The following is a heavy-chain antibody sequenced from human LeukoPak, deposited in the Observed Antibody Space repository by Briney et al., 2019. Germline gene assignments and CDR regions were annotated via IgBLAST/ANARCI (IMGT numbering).Heavy chain of an antibody. J-gene: IGHJ3*02. CDR3: AREDADDAFDI. CDR2: MSSSGSPI. CDR1: GFTFRRYD. Sequence: PGGSLRLSCAASGFTFRRYDMNWVRQAPGKGLERVSYMSSSGSPIYYADSVKGRFTISRDNAKNSVYLQMNSLRAEDTAVYHCAREDADDAFDIWGQGTMVTVSS. V-gene: IGHV3-48*03.